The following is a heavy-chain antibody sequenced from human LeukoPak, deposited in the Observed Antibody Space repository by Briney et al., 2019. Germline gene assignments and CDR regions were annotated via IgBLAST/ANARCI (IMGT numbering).Heavy chain of an antibody. CDR3: ATYDSWSGYNIAY. CDR2: INRDGSEK. CDR1: GFTLSSRW. Sequence: GGSLRLSCVVSGFTLSSRWMMWVRQAPGEGLEWMTNINRDGSEKNYVDSVKGRFTITRDNAENSLYLQMNSLKVEDSTIYYCATYDSWSGYNIAYWGQGTLVTVSS. D-gene: IGHD3-3*01. J-gene: IGHJ4*02. V-gene: IGHV3-7*03.